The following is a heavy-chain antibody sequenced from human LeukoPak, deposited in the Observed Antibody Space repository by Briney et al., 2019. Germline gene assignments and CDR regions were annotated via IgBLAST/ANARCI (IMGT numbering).Heavy chain of an antibody. Sequence: PGGSLRLSCAASGFTFSSYEMNWVRQAPGKGLEWVSYISSSGSTIYYADSVKGRFNISRDNARNSLYLQMNSLRAEDTAVYYCARDSPNEAILWWSIDYWGQGTLVTVSS. J-gene: IGHJ4*02. V-gene: IGHV3-48*03. CDR3: ARDSPNEAILWWSIDY. CDR2: ISSSGSTI. CDR1: GFTFSSYE. D-gene: IGHD2-21*01.